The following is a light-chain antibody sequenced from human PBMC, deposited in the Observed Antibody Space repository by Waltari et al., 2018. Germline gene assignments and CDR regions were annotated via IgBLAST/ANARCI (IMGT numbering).Light chain of an antibody. CDR2: RND. V-gene: IGLV1-47*01. Sequence: QSVLTQPPSASGTPGQRVTISCSGSSSNIGSHYVYWYQPLPGTTPKLLIPRNDQRPSGVPDRFSGSKSGTSASLDISGLRSEDEGDYYCAAWDGGVSGPHVFGTGTKVTVL. CDR3: AAWDGGVSGPHV. CDR1: SSNIGSHY. J-gene: IGLJ1*01.